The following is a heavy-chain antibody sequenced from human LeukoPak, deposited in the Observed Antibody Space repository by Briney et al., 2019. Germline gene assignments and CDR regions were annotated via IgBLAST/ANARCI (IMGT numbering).Heavy chain of an antibody. Sequence: GASVKVSCKASGGTFSSYAISWVRQAPGQGLELMGGMIPIFGTANYSQKFQGRVTITADESTSTAYMELSSLRSEDTAVYYCARPRYGSGIAPYYYYYMDVWGKGTTVTISS. J-gene: IGHJ6*03. CDR1: GGTFSSYA. V-gene: IGHV1-69*13. D-gene: IGHD3-10*01. CDR2: MIPIFGTA. CDR3: ARPRYGSGIAPYYYYYMDV.